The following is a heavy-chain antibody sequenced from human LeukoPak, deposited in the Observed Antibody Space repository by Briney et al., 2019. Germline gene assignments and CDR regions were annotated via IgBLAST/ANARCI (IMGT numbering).Heavy chain of an antibody. Sequence: QTGGSLRLSCAASVFTFSSYWMHWVRQAPGKGLVWVSRINSDGSSTSYADSVKGRFTISRGDAKNTLYLQMNSLRAEDTAVYYCARTLFPSYHCYGSGRITDDAFDIWGQGTMVTVSS. V-gene: IGHV3-74*01. CDR2: INSDGSST. J-gene: IGHJ3*02. CDR3: ARTLFPSYHCYGSGRITDDAFDI. CDR1: VFTFSSYW. D-gene: IGHD3-10*01.